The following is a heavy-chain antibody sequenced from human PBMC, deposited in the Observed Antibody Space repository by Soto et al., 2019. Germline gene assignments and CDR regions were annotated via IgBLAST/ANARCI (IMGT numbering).Heavy chain of an antibody. CDR2: IYDTASA. J-gene: IGHJ4*02. V-gene: IGHV4-31*03. Sequence: QVQLQESGPGLVKASQTLSLICNVSGESISSGGYYWSWIRHHPGKGLEWIGYIYDTASAYYNPSLKSRVTISMDTSKNHFAMKLSSVTAADTAAYYCARASSSSSAADHWGQGTLITVSS. CDR1: GESISSGGYY. CDR3: ARASSSSSAADH. D-gene: IGHD6-6*01.